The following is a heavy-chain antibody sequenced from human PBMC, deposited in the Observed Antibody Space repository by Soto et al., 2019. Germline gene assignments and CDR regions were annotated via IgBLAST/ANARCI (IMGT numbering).Heavy chain of an antibody. J-gene: IGHJ6*03. CDR3: ARGGGFWSGYSSSMDV. Sequence: SETLSLTCTVSGGSISSYYWSWIRQPPGKGLEWIGYIYYSGSTNYNPSLKSRVTISVDTSKNQFSLKLSSVTAADTAVYYCARGGGFWSGYSSSMDVWGKGTTVTVSS. CDR1: GGSISSYY. CDR2: IYYSGST. V-gene: IGHV4-59*01. D-gene: IGHD3-3*01.